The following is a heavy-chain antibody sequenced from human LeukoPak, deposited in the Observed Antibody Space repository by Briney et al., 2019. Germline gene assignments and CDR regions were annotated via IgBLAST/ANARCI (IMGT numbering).Heavy chain of an antibody. D-gene: IGHD1-26*01. V-gene: IGHV4-39*01. CDR3: ARHGRDSGTYQFDS. CDR1: GGSISSNSYY. J-gene: IGHJ4*02. Sequence: SETLSLTCTVSGGSISSNSYYWGWIRQPPGKGLEWIGTIFYSGTTYYNPSLKRRVTISVDTSKNQFSLKLSSVTAADTSVYYCARHGRDSGTYQFDSWGRGTLVTVSS. CDR2: IFYSGTT.